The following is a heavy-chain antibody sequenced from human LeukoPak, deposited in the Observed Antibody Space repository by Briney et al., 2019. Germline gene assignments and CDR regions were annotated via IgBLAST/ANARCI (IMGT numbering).Heavy chain of an antibody. CDR2: IYYSGST. V-gene: IGHV4-59*01. J-gene: IGHJ3*02. Sequence: SETLSLTCTVSGGSISSYYWSWIRQPPGKGLEWIGYIYYSGSTNYNPSLKSRVNISVDTSKNQFSLKLSSVTAADTAVYYCARGLEMATISAFDIWGQGTMVTVSS. CDR1: GGSISSYY. D-gene: IGHD5-24*01. CDR3: ARGLEMATISAFDI.